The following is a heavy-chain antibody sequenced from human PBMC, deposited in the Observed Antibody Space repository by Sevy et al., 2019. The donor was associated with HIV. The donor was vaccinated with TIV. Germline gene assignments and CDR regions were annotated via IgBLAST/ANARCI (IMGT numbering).Heavy chain of an antibody. CDR2: MNPNSGNT. CDR3: ARGLSIAAGTTTIPGVDY. J-gene: IGHJ4*02. CDR1: GYTFTSYD. D-gene: IGHD6-13*01. Sequence: ASVKVSCKASGYTFTSYDINWVRQATGQGLEWMGWMNPNSGNTGYAQKFQGRVTMTRNTSISTAYMERSSLRSADTAEYYCARGLSIAAGTTTIPGVDYWGQGTLVTVSS. V-gene: IGHV1-8*01.